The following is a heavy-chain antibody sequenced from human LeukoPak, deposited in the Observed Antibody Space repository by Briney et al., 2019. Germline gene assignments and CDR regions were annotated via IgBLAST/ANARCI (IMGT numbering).Heavy chain of an antibody. CDR3: ARERIERYTYASSDFDY. CDR2: VSHSGST. CDR1: GYSISSDYY. V-gene: IGHV4-38-2*02. J-gene: IGHJ4*02. Sequence: SETLSLTCTVSGYSISSDYYWGGIRQPPGKGLEWIASVSHSGSTYYNPSLKSRVTISVDTSKNQFSLKVTSVTAADTALYYCARERIERYTYASSDFDYWGRGTLVTVSS. D-gene: IGHD5-18*01.